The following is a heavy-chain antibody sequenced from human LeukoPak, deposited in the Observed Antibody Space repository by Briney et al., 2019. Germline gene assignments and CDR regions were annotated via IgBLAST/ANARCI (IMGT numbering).Heavy chain of an antibody. V-gene: IGHV1-69*06. Sequence: SVKVSCKASGYTFTGYYMHWVRQAPGQGLEWMGGIIPIFGTANYAQKFQGRVTITADKSTSTAYMELSSLRSEDTAVYYCARGGIGDTAMVSWGQGTLVTVSS. J-gene: IGHJ5*02. D-gene: IGHD5-18*01. CDR3: ARGGIGDTAMVS. CDR1: GYTFTGYY. CDR2: IIPIFGTA.